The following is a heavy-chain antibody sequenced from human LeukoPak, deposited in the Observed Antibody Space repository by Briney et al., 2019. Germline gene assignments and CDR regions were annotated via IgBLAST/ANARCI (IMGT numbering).Heavy chain of an antibody. J-gene: IGHJ3*02. CDR1: GFTFRYYY. CDR3: ASTYDYGDYGGAFDI. D-gene: IGHD4-17*01. Sequence: GGSLRLSCAASGFTFRYYYMSWIRQAPGKGLEWVAVIWYDGSNKYYADSVKGRFTISRDNSKNTLYLQMNSLRAEDTAVYYCASTYDYGDYGGAFDIWGQGTMVTVSS. CDR2: IWYDGSNK. V-gene: IGHV3-33*08.